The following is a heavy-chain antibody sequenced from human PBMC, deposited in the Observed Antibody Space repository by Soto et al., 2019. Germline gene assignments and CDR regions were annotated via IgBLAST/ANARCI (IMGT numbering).Heavy chain of an antibody. J-gene: IGHJ4*02. V-gene: IGHV3-7*01. D-gene: IGHD1-26*01. CDR1: GFTFSSFW. Sequence: EVHLVESGGGLVQPGGSLRLSCAASGFTFSSFWMSWVRQAPGKGLEWVANIKEDGGQNYYVDSVKGRFTISRDNAKNSLYLQMISLRVADTSVYYCARGGSSSFDQWVQGTLVTVSS. CDR2: IKEDGGQN. CDR3: ARGGSSSFDQ.